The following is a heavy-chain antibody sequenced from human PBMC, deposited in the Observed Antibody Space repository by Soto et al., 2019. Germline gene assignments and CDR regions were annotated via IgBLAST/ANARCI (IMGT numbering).Heavy chain of an antibody. CDR3: ANSWSFSSAWHPFDY. CDR2: ISAYNGNT. D-gene: IGHD6-19*01. CDR1: GYTFTSYG. J-gene: IGHJ4*02. Sequence: GASVKVSCKASGYTFTSYGISWVRQAPGQGLEWMGWISAYNGNTNYAQKLQGRVTMTTDTSTSTAYMELRSLRSDDTALYFCANSWSFSSAWHPFDYWGQGTLVTVSS. V-gene: IGHV1-18*04.